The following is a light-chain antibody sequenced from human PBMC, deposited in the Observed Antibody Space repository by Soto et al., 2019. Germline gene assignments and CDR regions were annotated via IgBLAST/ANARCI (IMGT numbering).Light chain of an antibody. CDR1: SSDIGDYNL. V-gene: IGLV2-23*01. CDR3: CSYAGSATYVV. CDR2: EGT. Sequence: QSALTQPASVSGSPGQSITISCTGTSSDIGDYNLVSWYQQHTGKTLKLIIYEGTKRPSEVSNRFSGSKSGNTASLTISGLQADDEADYYCCSYAGSATYVVFGGGTKLTVL. J-gene: IGLJ2*01.